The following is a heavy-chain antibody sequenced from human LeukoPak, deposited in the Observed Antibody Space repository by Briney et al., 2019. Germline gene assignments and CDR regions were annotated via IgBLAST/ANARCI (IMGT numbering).Heavy chain of an antibody. D-gene: IGHD2-8*01. Sequence: SQTLPLTCAISGDTISNDDAAWAWIRQSPSRGLEWLGRSYYTSKWLNDYALSVRSRVTITPDTSKNQFSLRLNSVTPEDTAVYFCARVMGNVHGYWGQGTLVTVSS. V-gene: IGHV6-1*01. J-gene: IGHJ4*02. CDR1: GDTISNDDAA. CDR3: ARVMGNVHGY. CDR2: SYYTSKWLN.